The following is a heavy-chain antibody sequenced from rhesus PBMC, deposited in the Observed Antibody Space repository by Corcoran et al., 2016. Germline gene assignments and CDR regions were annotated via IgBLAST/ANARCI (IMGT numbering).Heavy chain of an antibody. Sequence: QVQLQESGPGLVKPSETLSLTCAVSGGSISSGYYYWSWIRQPPGKGLEWIGYITYSGSTSYNPPLKSRVTISRDTSKNQFSLKLSSVTAADTAVYYCARADLGAEYFEFWGQGALVTVSS. CDR3: ARADLGAEYFEF. CDR1: GGSISSGYYY. J-gene: IGHJ1*01. CDR2: ITYSGST. V-gene: IGHV4-122*02.